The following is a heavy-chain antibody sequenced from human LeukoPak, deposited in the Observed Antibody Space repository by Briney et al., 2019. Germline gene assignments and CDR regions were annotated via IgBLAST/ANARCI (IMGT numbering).Heavy chain of an antibody. Sequence: GGSLRLSCTASGFTFSFYMMNWVRQAPGKGREWVSSISTSSSHIYDADSLKGRFTVSRDNAKNSLYLQMNNLRAEDTAVYYCARDDNWNDKPFDLWGPGTLVTVSS. J-gene: IGHJ4*02. D-gene: IGHD1-20*01. CDR3: ARDDNWNDKPFDL. V-gene: IGHV3-21*01. CDR2: ISTSSSHI. CDR1: GFTFSFYM.